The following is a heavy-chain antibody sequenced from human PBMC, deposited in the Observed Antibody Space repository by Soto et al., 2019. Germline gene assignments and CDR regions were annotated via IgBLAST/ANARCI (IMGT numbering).Heavy chain of an antibody. Sequence: SETLSLTCAVYGGSFSGYYWSWIRQPPGKGLEWIGEINHSGSTNYNPSLKSRVTISVDTSKNQFSLKLSSVTAADTAVYYCARIGFYYYYGMDVWGQGTTVTVSS. D-gene: IGHD6-25*01. CDR1: GGSFSGYY. J-gene: IGHJ6*02. CDR2: INHSGST. CDR3: ARIGFYYYYGMDV. V-gene: IGHV4-34*01.